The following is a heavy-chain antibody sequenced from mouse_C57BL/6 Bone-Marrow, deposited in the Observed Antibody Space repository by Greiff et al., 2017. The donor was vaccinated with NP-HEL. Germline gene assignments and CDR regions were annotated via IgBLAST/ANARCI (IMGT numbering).Heavy chain of an antibody. CDR1: GFTFSSYG. D-gene: IGHD3-2*02. CDR3: ARHLDSSDY. J-gene: IGHJ2*01. V-gene: IGHV5-6*01. CDR2: ISSGGSYT. Sequence: EVQLVESGGDLVKPGGSLKLSCAASGFTFSSYGMSWVRQTPDKRLEWVATISSGGSYTYYPDSVKGRFTISRDNAKNTLYLQMSSLKSEDTAMYYCARHLDSSDYWGQGTTLTVSS.